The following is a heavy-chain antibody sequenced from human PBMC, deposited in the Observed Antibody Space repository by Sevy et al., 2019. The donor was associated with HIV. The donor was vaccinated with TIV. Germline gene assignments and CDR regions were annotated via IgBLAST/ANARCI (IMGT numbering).Heavy chain of an antibody. V-gene: IGHV3-48*01. CDR3: AKDAGGCSGGNCYWATNYYGMDV. CDR1: GFTFSSYS. D-gene: IGHD2-15*01. Sequence: GGSLRLSCAASGFTFSSYSMNWVRQAPGKGLEWVSYISSSSTIYYADSVKGRFTISRDNAKNSLYLQMNSLRGEDTAVYYCAKDAGGCSGGNCYWATNYYGMDVWGQGTTVTVSS. CDR2: ISSSSTI. J-gene: IGHJ6*02.